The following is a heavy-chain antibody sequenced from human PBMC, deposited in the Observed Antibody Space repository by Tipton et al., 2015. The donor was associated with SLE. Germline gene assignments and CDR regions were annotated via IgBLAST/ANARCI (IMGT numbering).Heavy chain of an antibody. CDR2: ISSSSSTI. D-gene: IGHD1-14*01. CDR3: ARDPQAPGYFDY. J-gene: IGHJ4*02. Sequence: SLRLSCAASGFTFSSYSMNWVRQTPGKGLEWISHISSSSSTIYYADSVKGRFTISRDNAKNSLYLQMNSLRAEDTAVYYCARDPQAPGYFDYWGQGTLVTVSS. V-gene: IGHV3-48*01. CDR1: GFTFSSYS.